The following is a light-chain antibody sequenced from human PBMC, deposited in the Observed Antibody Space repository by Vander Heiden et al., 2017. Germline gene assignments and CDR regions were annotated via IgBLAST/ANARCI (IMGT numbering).Light chain of an antibody. V-gene: IGLV3-27*01. Sequence: YELTQPPPLSVSPGQTVSITRPRHVRPKNYGRWPQQKPAPAPLFVIFRDNARPSGIPERFSGSSSGTTVPLTITGAQVEDEADYYCYSASDNNVLFGGGTKLTVL. CDR2: RDN. CDR1: VRPKNY. J-gene: IGLJ2*01. CDR3: YSASDNNVL.